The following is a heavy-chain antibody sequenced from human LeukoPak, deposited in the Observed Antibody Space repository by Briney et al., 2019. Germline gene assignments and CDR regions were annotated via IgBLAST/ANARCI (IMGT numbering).Heavy chain of an antibody. J-gene: IGHJ4*02. D-gene: IGHD3-22*01. CDR1: GYTFTSYY. V-gene: IGHV7-4-1*02. CDR2: INTNTGNP. CDR3: ARVGYYYDSSGYYYVVFDY. Sequence: ASVNVSCMPSGYTFTSYYMHWVRQAPGQGLEWMGWINTNTGNPTYAQGFTGPFVFSLDTSVSTAYLQISSLKAEDTAVYYCARVGYYYDSSGYYYVVFDYWGQGTLVTVSS.